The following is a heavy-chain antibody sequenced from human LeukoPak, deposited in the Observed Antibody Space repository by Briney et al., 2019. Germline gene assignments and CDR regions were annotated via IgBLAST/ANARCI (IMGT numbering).Heavy chain of an antibody. CDR3: ASRSYYYDSSGYYYRVYYYYGMDV. CDR1: GFTFSSYA. CDR2: ISGSGGST. V-gene: IGHV3-23*01. J-gene: IGHJ6*02. Sequence: GGSLRLSCAASGFTFSSYAMSWVRQAPGKGLEWVSAISGSGGSTYYADSVKGRFTISRDNSKNTLYLQMNSLRAEDTAVYYCASRSYYYDSSGYYYRVYYYYGMDVWGQGTTVTVSS. D-gene: IGHD3-22*01.